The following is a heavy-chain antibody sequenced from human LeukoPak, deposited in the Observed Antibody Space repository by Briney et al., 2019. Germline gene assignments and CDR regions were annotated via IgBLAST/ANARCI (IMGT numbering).Heavy chain of an antibody. CDR3: ARVRVKGTFDY. Sequence: ASVKVSCKASGYTFTSYGISWVRQAPGQGLEWLGWISAYNGNTNYAQKLQGRVSMTTDASTSTAYMEVRSLRSDDTAVYYCARVRVKGTFDYWGQGTLVTVSS. CDR2: ISAYNGNT. D-gene: IGHD2-21*01. V-gene: IGHV1-18*01. CDR1: GYTFTSYG. J-gene: IGHJ4*02.